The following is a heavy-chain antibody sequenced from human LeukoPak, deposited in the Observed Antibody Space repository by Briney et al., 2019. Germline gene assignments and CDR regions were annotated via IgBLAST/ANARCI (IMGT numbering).Heavy chain of an antibody. V-gene: IGHV3-21*01. Sequence: PGGSLRLSCAASGFTFSRDTMNWVRQAPGKGLEWVSSISSSSSYIYYADSVKGRFTISRDNAKNSLYLQMNSLRAEDTAVYYCARAELPVLTFPTYYFDYWGQGTLVTVSS. CDR3: ARAELPVLTFPTYYFDY. CDR2: ISSSSSYI. D-gene: IGHD2/OR15-2a*01. J-gene: IGHJ4*02. CDR1: GFTFSRDT.